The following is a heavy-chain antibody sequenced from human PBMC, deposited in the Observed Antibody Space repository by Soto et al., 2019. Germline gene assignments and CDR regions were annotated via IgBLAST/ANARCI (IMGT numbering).Heavy chain of an antibody. V-gene: IGHV3-23*01. CDR3: AKLIGLWFGEEYYFDY. CDR1: GFTFSSYA. CDR2: ISGSGGST. D-gene: IGHD3-10*01. Sequence: SGGSLRLSCAASGFTFSSYAMSWVRQAPGKGLEWVSAISGSGGSTYYADSVKGRFTISRDNSKNTLYLQKNSLRAEDTAVYYCAKLIGLWFGEEYYFDYWGQGTLVTVSS. J-gene: IGHJ4*02.